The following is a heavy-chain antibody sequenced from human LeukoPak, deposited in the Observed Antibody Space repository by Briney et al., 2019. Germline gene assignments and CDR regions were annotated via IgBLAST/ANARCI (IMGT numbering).Heavy chain of an antibody. V-gene: IGHV4-59*08. D-gene: IGHD3-22*01. J-gene: IGHJ4*02. Sequence: PSETLSLTCTVSGGSISSYYWSWIRQPPGKGLEWIGYIYYSGSTNYNPSLKSRVTISVETSKNQFSLKLSSVTAADTAVYYCAATSSGPTGRSFDYWGQGTLVTVSS. CDR1: GGSISSYY. CDR3: AATSSGPTGRSFDY. CDR2: IYYSGST.